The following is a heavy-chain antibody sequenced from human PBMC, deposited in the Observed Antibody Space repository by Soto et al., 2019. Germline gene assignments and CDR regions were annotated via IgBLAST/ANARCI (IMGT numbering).Heavy chain of an antibody. Sequence: SLRLSCAASGFTFSSYAMTWVRQTPGKGLEYVSYISSGPSTINYADSVKGRFTISRDNAKNSLYLQMNSLRDEDTAVYYCTRGGGMDVWGQGTTVTVSS. CDR2: ISSGPSTI. CDR1: GFTFSSYA. V-gene: IGHV3-48*02. CDR3: TRGGGMDV. J-gene: IGHJ6*02.